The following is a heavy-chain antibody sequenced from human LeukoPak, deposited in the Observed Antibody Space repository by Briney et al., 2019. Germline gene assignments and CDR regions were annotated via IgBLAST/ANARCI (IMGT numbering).Heavy chain of an antibody. CDR1: GFTFSSYA. V-gene: IGHV3-23*01. J-gene: IGHJ3*02. CDR2: IIHSGANT. Sequence: PGGSLRLSCAASGFTFSSYAMSWVRQAPGKGLEGVSAIIHSGANTYYADSVKGRFSISRDNSKNTLYLQMNSLRAEDTAVYYCAKRHSDTSGLDAFDIWGQGTTVTVSS. CDR3: AKRHSDTSGLDAFDI. D-gene: IGHD3-22*01.